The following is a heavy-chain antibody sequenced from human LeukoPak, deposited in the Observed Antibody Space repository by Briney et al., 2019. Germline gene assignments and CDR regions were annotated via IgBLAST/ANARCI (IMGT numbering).Heavy chain of an antibody. CDR3: ARDRSMVAAAGLPNDY. V-gene: IGHV3-33*01. J-gene: IGHJ4*02. CDR2: IWYDGSNK. D-gene: IGHD6-13*01. CDR1: GFTFSNYG. Sequence: GGSLRLSCAASGFTFSNYGMHWVRQAPGKGLEWVAVIWYDGSNKYYGDSVKGRFTISRDNSKNTLYLQMNSLRAEDTAVYYCARDRSMVAAAGLPNDYWGQGTLVTVSS.